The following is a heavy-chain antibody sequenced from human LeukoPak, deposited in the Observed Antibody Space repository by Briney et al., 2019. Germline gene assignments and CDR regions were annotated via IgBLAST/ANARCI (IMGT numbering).Heavy chain of an antibody. CDR1: GFTFSSYS. V-gene: IGHV3-48*01. CDR3: ARPYYDCWSGYSTLAY. CDR2: ISSSSSTI. D-gene: IGHD3-3*01. Sequence: GGSLRLSCAASGFTFSSYSMNWVRQAPGKGLEWVSYISSSSSTIYYADSVKGRFTISRDNAKNSLYPQMNSLRAEDTAVYYCARPYYDCWSGYSTLAYWGQGTLVTVSS. J-gene: IGHJ4*02.